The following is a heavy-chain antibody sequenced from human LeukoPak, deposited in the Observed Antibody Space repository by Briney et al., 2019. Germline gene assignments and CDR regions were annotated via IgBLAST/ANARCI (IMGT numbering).Heavy chain of an antibody. CDR1: GYSFTSYW. J-gene: IGHJ4*02. V-gene: IGHV5-51*01. D-gene: IGHD3-9*01. Sequence: PGESLKISCKGSGYSFTSYWIGWVRQMPGKGLEWMGIIYPGDSDTRYSPSFQGQVTISADKSISTAYLQWSSLKASDTAMYYCARQAEDYDILTGYSSFDYWGQGTLVTVSS. CDR2: IYPGDSDT. CDR3: ARQAEDYDILTGYSSFDY.